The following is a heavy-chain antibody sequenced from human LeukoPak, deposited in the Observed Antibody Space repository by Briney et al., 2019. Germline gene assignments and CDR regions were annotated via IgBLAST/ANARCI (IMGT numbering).Heavy chain of an antibody. D-gene: IGHD3-9*01. CDR1: GYTLTELS. CDR2: FDPEDGET. CDR3: ATVILTGYYKSEGFDP. V-gene: IGHV1-24*01. J-gene: IGHJ5*02. Sequence: VSVTVSCKVSGYTLTELSMHWVRQAPGKGLEWMGGFDPEDGETIYAQKFQGRVTMTEDTSTDTAYMELSSLRSEDTAVYYCATVILTGYYKSEGFDPWGQGTLVTVSS.